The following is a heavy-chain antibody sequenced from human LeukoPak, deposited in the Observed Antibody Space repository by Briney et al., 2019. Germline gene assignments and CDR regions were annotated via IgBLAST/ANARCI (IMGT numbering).Heavy chain of an antibody. J-gene: IGHJ4*02. Sequence: SETLSLTCTVSGGSISSYYWSWIRQPPGKGLEWIGYIYSSGSTNYNPSLKSRVTILGDTSKNQFSLKLTSVTAADTAVYYCARVGDYYGSGSWLDYWGQGTLVTVSS. V-gene: IGHV4-59*01. D-gene: IGHD3-10*01. CDR3: ARVGDYYGSGSWLDY. CDR1: GGSISSYY. CDR2: IYSSGST.